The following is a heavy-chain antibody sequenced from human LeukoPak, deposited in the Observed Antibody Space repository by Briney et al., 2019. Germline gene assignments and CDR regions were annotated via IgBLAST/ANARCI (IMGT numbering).Heavy chain of an antibody. CDR2: VYYSGST. CDR3: ARENNHLTWFDP. Sequence: SETLSLTCSVSGDSISSRSDFRGWIRQPPGKGLEWIGSVYYSGSTYYSPSLKSRVTVSVDTSKNQFSLKLSSVTAADTAVYYCARENNHLTWFDPWGQGTLVTVSS. CDR1: GDSISSRSDF. D-gene: IGHD1-14*01. J-gene: IGHJ5*02. V-gene: IGHV4-39*01.